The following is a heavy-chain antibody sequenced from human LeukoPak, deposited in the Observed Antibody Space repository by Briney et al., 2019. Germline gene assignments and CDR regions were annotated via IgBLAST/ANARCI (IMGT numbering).Heavy chain of an antibody. D-gene: IGHD3-16*01. Sequence: PGGSLRLSCAASGFTFSSYAMSWVRQAPGKGLEWVSAISGSGGSTYYADSVKCRFTISRDNSKNTLYLQMNSLRAEDTAVYYCAKGYYDYVWGTANAFDIWGQGTMVTVSS. J-gene: IGHJ3*02. V-gene: IGHV3-23*01. CDR1: GFTFSSYA. CDR2: ISGSGGST. CDR3: AKGYYDYVWGTANAFDI.